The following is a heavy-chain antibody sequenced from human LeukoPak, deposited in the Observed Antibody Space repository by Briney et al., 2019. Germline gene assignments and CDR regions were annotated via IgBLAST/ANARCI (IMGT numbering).Heavy chain of an antibody. Sequence: GGSLRLSCAASGFTFSSYWMSWVRQAPGKGLEWVASIKQDGSEKYCVDSVKGRFTISRDNANNSLYLQMNSLRADDTAVYHCARDIGLRKAAPPGWFDPWGQGALVTVSS. J-gene: IGHJ5*02. CDR2: IKQDGSEK. CDR3: ARDIGLRKAAPPGWFDP. CDR1: GFTFSSYW. D-gene: IGHD6-6*01. V-gene: IGHV3-7*01.